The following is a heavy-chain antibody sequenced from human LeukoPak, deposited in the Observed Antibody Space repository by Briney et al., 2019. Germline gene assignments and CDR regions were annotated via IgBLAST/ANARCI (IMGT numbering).Heavy chain of an antibody. CDR3: ARDLYDLAAFDI. CDR1: GYTFTGYY. J-gene: IGHJ3*02. V-gene: IGHV1-2*06. CDR2: INPNSGGT. D-gene: IGHD2/OR15-2a*01. Sequence: GASVKVSCKASGYTFTGYYMHWVRQAPGQGLEWMGRINPNSGGTNYAQKFQGRVTMTRDTSISTAYMELSRLRSDDTAVYYCARDLYDLAAFDIWGQRTMVTVSS.